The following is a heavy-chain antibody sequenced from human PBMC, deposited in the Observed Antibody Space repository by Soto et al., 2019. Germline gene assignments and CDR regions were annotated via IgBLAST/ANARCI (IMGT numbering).Heavy chain of an antibody. V-gene: IGHV3-48*03. Sequence: PGGSLRLSCTASGFTFSSYEMNWGRQAPGKGLEWVSYISSSGSTIYYADSVKGRFTISRDNAKNSLYLQMNSLRAEETAVYYCARGGGIHDPSVAAAGTPRYYFDYWGQGTLVTVSS. CDR1: GFTFSSYE. CDR3: ARGGGIHDPSVAAAGTPRYYFDY. D-gene: IGHD6-13*01. CDR2: ISSSGSTI. J-gene: IGHJ4*02.